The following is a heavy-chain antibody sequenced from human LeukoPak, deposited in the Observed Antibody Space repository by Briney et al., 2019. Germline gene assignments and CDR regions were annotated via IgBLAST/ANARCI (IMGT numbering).Heavy chain of an antibody. V-gene: IGHV1-69*13. CDR3: ARAHKSWDYYDSGGYYHLDY. Sequence: GASVKVSCKASGGTFSSYAISWVRQAPGQGLEWMGGIIPIFGTANYAQKFQGRVTITADESTSTAYMELSSLRSEDTAVYYCARAHKSWDYYDSGGYYHLDYWGQGTLVTVSS. CDR1: GGTFSSYA. CDR2: IIPIFGTA. D-gene: IGHD3-22*01. J-gene: IGHJ4*02.